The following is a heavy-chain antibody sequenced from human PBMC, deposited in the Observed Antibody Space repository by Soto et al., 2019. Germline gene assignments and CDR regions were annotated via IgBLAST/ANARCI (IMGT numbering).Heavy chain of an antibody. Sequence: SLRLSCAASGFTFSSYEMNWVRQAPGKGLEWVSYISSSGSTIYYADSVKGRFTISRDNAKNSLYLQMNSLRAEDTAVYYCARVGGYSYGYDYWGQGTLVTVSS. D-gene: IGHD5-18*01. CDR1: GFTFSSYE. J-gene: IGHJ4*02. CDR2: ISSSGSTI. CDR3: ARVGGYSYGYDY. V-gene: IGHV3-48*03.